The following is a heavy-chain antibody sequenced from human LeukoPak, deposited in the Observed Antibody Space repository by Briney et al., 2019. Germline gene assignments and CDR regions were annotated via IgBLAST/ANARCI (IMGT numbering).Heavy chain of an antibody. V-gene: IGHV3-21*01. CDR2: ISSSSSYI. D-gene: IGHD3-22*01. J-gene: IGHJ6*02. CDR1: GFTFSSYS. Sequence: PGGSLRLSCAASGFTFSSYSMNWVRQAPGKGLEWVSSISSSSSYIYYADSVKGRFTISRDNAKNSLYLQMNSLRAEDTAVYYCARRGPYYYDSSGYRADYYYGMDVWGQGTTVTVSS. CDR3: ARRGPYYYDSSGYRADYYYGMDV.